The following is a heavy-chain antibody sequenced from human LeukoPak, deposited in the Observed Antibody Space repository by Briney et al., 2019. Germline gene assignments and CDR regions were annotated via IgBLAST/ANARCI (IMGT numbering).Heavy chain of an antibody. J-gene: IGHJ4*02. Sequence: GGSLRLSCAASGFTFSSYSMNWVRQAPGKGLEWVSYISSSSSTIYYADSVKGRFTISRDNAKNSLYLQMNSLRAEDTAVYYCARGSPHYYDSSGYYEVFDYWGQGTLVTVSS. CDR1: GFTFSSYS. D-gene: IGHD3-22*01. CDR2: ISSSSSTI. CDR3: ARGSPHYYDSSGYYEVFDY. V-gene: IGHV3-48*01.